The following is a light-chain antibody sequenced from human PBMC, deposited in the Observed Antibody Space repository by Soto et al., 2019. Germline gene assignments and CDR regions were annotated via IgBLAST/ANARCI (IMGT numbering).Light chain of an antibody. CDR3: CSYAGSSTHV. Sequence: QSALTQPASGSGSPGQSITFSCTGTSSDVGSSNLVSWYQQHPGKAPKLLIYEVSKRPSGVSNRFSGSKSGNTASLTISELQAEDEADYYCCSYAGSSTHVFGTGPKVTVL. CDR2: EVS. J-gene: IGLJ1*01. CDR1: SSDVGSSNL. V-gene: IGLV2-23*02.